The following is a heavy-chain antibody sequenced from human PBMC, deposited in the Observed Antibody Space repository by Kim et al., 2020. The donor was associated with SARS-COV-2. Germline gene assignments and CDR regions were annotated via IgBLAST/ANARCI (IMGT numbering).Heavy chain of an antibody. V-gene: IGHV3-74*01. J-gene: IGHJ4*02. Sequence: SYADAVKGRFTISREHAKNTLYLQMNSLRAEDTAVYYCARDISSGSYYGHWGQGTLVTVSS. D-gene: IGHD1-26*01. CDR3: ARDISSGSYYGH.